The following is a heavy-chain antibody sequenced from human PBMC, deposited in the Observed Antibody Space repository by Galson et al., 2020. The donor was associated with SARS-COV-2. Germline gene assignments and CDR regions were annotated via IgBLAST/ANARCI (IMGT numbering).Heavy chain of an antibody. J-gene: IGHJ4*02. V-gene: IGHV3-30-3*01. CDR2: ISYDGGNK. Sequence: TGGSLRLSCAASGFAFSTYAMHWVRQAPGKGLDWVADISYDGGNKFYADSVKGRFTISRDNSKNTLYLQMTSLRAEDTAVFYCVRGMRGYYVSDGYFDSWGQGTLVTVSS. CDR1: GFAFSTYA. CDR3: VRGMRGYYVSDGYFDS. D-gene: IGHD3-22*01.